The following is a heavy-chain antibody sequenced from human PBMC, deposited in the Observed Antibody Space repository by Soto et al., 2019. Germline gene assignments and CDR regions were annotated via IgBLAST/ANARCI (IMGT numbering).Heavy chain of an antibody. V-gene: IGHV3-23*01. D-gene: IGHD4-4*01. CDR2: IGGSGGNR. Sequence: EVQLLESGGGLVQPGGSLRLSCAASGFTFNVYAMTWVRQAPGKGLEWVSAIGGSGGNRYYADSMRGRFTISRDDSKDTVDLQMNSLRVEDTAVYYCGRVASDYINSVDNWGQGILGTVSS. CDR1: GFTFNVYA. CDR3: GRVASDYINSVDN. J-gene: IGHJ4*02.